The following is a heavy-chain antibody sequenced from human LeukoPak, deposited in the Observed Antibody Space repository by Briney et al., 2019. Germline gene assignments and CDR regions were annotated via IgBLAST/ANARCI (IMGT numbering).Heavy chain of an antibody. CDR2: KSYDGSNK. Sequence: GGSLRLSCAASGFTFSSYGMHWVRQAPGKGLEWVAVKSYDGSNKYYADSVKGRFTISRDNSKNTLYLQMNSLRAEDTAVYYCAGAKSSSWTAFDYWGQGTLVTVSS. D-gene: IGHD6-13*01. CDR1: GFTFSSYG. V-gene: IGHV3-30*03. J-gene: IGHJ4*02. CDR3: AGAKSSSWTAFDY.